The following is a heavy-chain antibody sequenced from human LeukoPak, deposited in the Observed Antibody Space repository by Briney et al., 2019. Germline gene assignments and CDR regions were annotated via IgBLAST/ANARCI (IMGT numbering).Heavy chain of an antibody. Sequence: GGSLRLSCAASGLTFRSYGLHWVRQAPGKGVEGVAVISYDGIKKYYGDSVKGRFTISRDNSKNTLYLQMNSLRSEDTAVYYCAKESTVVTFDFWGQGTLVTVSS. CDR2: ISYDGIKK. CDR1: GLTFRSYG. J-gene: IGHJ4*02. CDR3: AKESTVVTFDF. V-gene: IGHV3-30*18. D-gene: IGHD4-23*01.